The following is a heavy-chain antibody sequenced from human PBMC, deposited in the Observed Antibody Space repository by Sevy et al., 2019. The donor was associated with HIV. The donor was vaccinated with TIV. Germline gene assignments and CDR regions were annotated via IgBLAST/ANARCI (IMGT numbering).Heavy chain of an antibody. CDR2: FSFGCGKI. CDR3: AREGCTKPHDY. V-gene: IGHV3-23*01. CDR1: GFTFSKYS. D-gene: IGHD2-8*01. J-gene: IGHJ4*02. Sequence: GGSLRLSCAASGFTFSKYSMSWIRQTPGKGLEWVSTFSFGCGKINYADSVKGRFTISRDDSRNTFYLQMYSLRAEDTAIYYCAREGCTKPHDYWGQGTVVTVS.